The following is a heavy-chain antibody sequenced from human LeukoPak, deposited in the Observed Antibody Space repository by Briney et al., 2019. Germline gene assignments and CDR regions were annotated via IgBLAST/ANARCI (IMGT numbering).Heavy chain of an antibody. V-gene: IGHV4-59*01. CDR1: GGSISSCY. Sequence: SETLSLTCTVSGGSISSCYWSWIRQPPGKGLEWIGYIYYSGTTNYNPSLKSRVTISVDTSKNQFSLKLSSVTAADTAVYYCARGVYIAAAQYAYWGQGTLVTVSS. D-gene: IGHD6-13*01. CDR2: IYYSGTT. J-gene: IGHJ4*02. CDR3: ARGVYIAAAQYAY.